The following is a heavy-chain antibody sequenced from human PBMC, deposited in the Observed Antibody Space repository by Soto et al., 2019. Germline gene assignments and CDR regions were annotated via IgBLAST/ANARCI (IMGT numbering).Heavy chain of an antibody. V-gene: IGHV3-23*01. J-gene: IGHJ6*03. Sequence: EVQLLESGGGLVQPGGSLRLSCAASGFTFSSYAMSWVRQAPGKGLEWVSAISGSGGSTYYADSVKGRFTISKDNSKNKRYLQMNSMRANDTAVYYCAKVPYSRSGYDFFSRDYYYYYMDVWGKGTTVTVSS. CDR3: AKVPYSRSGYDFFSRDYYYYYMDV. CDR1: GFTFSSYA. D-gene: IGHD5-12*01. CDR2: ISGSGGST.